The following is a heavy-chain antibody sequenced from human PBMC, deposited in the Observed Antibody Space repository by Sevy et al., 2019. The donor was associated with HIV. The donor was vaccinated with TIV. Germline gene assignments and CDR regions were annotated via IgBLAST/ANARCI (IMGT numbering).Heavy chain of an antibody. Sequence: SQTLSLTCAISGDSVSSNSAAWNWITQSPSRGLEWLGRTYYRSKWYNDYAVSVKSRITINPDTSKNQFSLQLNSVTPEDTAVYYCARDRWYYYGSGSYLWFDYWGQGTLVTVSS. CDR3: ARDRWYYYGSGSYLWFDY. CDR2: TYYRSKWYN. D-gene: IGHD3-10*01. J-gene: IGHJ4*02. CDR1: GDSVSSNSAA. V-gene: IGHV6-1*01.